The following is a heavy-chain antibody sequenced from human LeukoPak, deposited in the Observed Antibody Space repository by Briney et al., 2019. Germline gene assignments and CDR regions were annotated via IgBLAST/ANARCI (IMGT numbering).Heavy chain of an antibody. CDR3: ARDMVSYSGSYSLDY. J-gene: IGHJ4*02. Sequence: QPGGSLRLSCAASGFTFSTYSMNWVRQAPGKGLEWVSYISSSSNTIYYADSVKGRFSISRDNAKNSLYLQMNSLRDEDTAVYYCARDMVSYSGSYSLDYWGQGIPGHRLL. CDR1: GFTFSTYS. CDR2: ISSSSNTI. V-gene: IGHV3-48*02. D-gene: IGHD1-26*01.